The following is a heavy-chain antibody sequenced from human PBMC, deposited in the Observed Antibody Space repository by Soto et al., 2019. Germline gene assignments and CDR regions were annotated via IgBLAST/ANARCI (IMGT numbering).Heavy chain of an antibody. Sequence: LRLSCAASGFTVSSNYMSWVRQAPGKGLEWVSSVSSTSGHIYYGDSVKGRFTISRDNAKNSLYLQMNSLRAEDTAVYYCARANVDTSVVNEYYFDYWGQGTLVTVSS. CDR2: VSSTSGHI. CDR1: GFTVSSNY. CDR3: ARANVDTSVVNEYYFDY. V-gene: IGHV3-21*01. J-gene: IGHJ4*02. D-gene: IGHD5-18*01.